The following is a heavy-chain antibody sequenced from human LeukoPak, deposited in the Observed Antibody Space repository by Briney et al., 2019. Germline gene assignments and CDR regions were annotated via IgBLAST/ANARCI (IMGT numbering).Heavy chain of an antibody. J-gene: IGHJ4*02. V-gene: IGHV6-1*01. CDR1: GDSVSSKSVA. Sequence: SQTLSLTCAISGDSVSSKSVAWNWIRQSPSRGLEWLGRTYYRSKWYNDYAISVQSRININPDTSKNQFSLQLNSVTPEDTAVYYCARELDSYGWRYFDYWGQGTLVTVSS. CDR2: TYYRSKWYN. CDR3: ARELDSYGWRYFDY. D-gene: IGHD5-18*01.